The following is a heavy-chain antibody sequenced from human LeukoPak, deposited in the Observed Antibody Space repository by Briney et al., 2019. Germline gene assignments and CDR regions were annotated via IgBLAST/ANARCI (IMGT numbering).Heavy chain of an antibody. CDR1: GDSIDSHH. J-gene: IGHJ5*02. CDR2: MYYSGST. V-gene: IGHV4-59*11. CDR3: ARDTYDYYFDP. Sequence: PSETLSLTCTVSGDSIDSHHWNWIRRPPGKGLEWIGYMYYSGSTMYNRSLKSRVAISIDTSKNQFSLKLSSVTAADTAVYYCARDTYDYYFDPWGQGILVTVSS. D-gene: IGHD1-26*01.